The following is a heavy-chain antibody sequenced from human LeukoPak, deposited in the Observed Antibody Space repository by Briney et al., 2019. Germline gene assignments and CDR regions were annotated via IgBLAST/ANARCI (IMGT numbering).Heavy chain of an antibody. J-gene: IGHJ4*02. D-gene: IGHD5-12*01. CDR1: GGSFSGYY. CDR3: ARAGYSGYDY. V-gene: IGHV4-34*01. Sequence: SETLSLTCAVYGGSFSGYYWSWIRQPPGKGLEWIGEINHSGSTNYNPSLKSRVTISVGTSKNQFSLKLSSVTAADTAVYYCARAGYSGYDYWGQGTLVTVSS. CDR2: INHSGST.